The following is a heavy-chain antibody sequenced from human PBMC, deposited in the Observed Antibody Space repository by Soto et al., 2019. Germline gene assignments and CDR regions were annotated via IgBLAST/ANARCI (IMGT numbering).Heavy chain of an antibody. D-gene: IGHD2-2*01. CDR3: AIVPAHCSSPNCYSDY. J-gene: IGHJ4*02. CDR1: GFAFSTYS. Sequence: EVQLVESGGGLVKPGGSLRLSCAASGFAFSTYSMDWVRQAPGKGLEWVSFISSSSTYIYYAESVKGRFTISRDNAENSVSLQMSSLRAEDTAVYYCAIVPAHCSSPNCYSDYWCQGVLVTFSS. V-gene: IGHV3-21*01. CDR2: ISSSSTYI.